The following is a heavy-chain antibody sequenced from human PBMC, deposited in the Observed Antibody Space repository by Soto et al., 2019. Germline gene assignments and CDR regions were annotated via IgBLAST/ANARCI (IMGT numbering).Heavy chain of an antibody. CDR3: ARRGVGPDY. V-gene: IGHV5-51*01. Sequence: HRESLKISCQTSGYTFTNYWIAWVRQKPGEGLEYMGIIYPSDSDAKYSPSFQGQVIFSVDKSITTVYLQWSSLESSDTATYYCARRGVGPDYWGQGTLVTVSS. CDR1: GYTFTNYW. J-gene: IGHJ4*02. D-gene: IGHD3-3*01. CDR2: IYPSDSDA.